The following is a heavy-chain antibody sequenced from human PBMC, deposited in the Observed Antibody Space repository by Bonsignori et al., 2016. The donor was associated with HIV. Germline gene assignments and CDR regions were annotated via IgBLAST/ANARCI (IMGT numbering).Heavy chain of an antibody. CDR2: LSYGGTA. V-gene: IGHV4-39*01. Sequence: QLPLQQSGPGLVKPSATLSLACTVSGGSIKTSPCQWGWIRQPPGKGLEWMGSLSYGGTAYYNPSLESRVTISVATSKNQLSLRLASVTAADTAVYYCVRLIDDVFVFDYWGQGSPGPSSPQ. CDR3: VRLIDDVFVFDY. CDR1: GGSIKTSPCQ. J-gene: IGHJ4*02.